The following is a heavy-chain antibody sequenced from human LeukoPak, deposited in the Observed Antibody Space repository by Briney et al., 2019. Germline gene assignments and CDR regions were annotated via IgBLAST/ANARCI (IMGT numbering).Heavy chain of an antibody. Sequence: GGSQRLSCEASGFTFSSYSMNWVRQAPGKGLEWVSFISGRSTTIYYADSVKGRFTISRDNARNSLSLQMNSLRTEDTAVYYCARTINFDFWSGYYGAFDIWGQGTMVTVSS. D-gene: IGHD3-3*01. CDR3: ARTINFDFWSGYYGAFDI. CDR2: ISGRSTTI. V-gene: IGHV3-48*01. CDR1: GFTFSSYS. J-gene: IGHJ3*02.